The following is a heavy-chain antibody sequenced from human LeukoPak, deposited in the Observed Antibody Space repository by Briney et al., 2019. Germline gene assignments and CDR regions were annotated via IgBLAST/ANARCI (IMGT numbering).Heavy chain of an antibody. CDR2: ISGSGGST. V-gene: IGHV3-23*01. Sequence: PGGSLRLSCAASGFTFSSYWMHWVRQAPGKGLEWVSAISGSGGSTYYADSVKGRFTISRDNSKNTLYLQMNSLRAEDTAVYYCAKSHYDFWSGYPAYGYWGQGTLVTVSS. D-gene: IGHD3-3*01. CDR3: AKSHYDFWSGYPAYGY. J-gene: IGHJ4*02. CDR1: GFTFSSYW.